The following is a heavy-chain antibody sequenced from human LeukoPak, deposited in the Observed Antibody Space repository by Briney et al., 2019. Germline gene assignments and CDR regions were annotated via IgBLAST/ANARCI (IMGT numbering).Heavy chain of an antibody. J-gene: IGHJ4*02. D-gene: IGHD2-2*01. Sequence: GGSLRLSCAASGFTFSSYSMNWVRQAPGKGLEWVSSISSSSSYIYYADSVKGRFTVSRDNAKNSLYLQMNSLRAEDTAVYYCAKAQRGGSLDYWGQGTLVTVSS. CDR3: AKAQRGGSLDY. CDR1: GFTFSSYS. CDR2: ISSSSSYI. V-gene: IGHV3-21*01.